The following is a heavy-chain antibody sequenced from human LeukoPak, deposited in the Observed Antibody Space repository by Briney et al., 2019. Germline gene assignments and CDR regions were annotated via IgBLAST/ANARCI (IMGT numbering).Heavy chain of an antibody. V-gene: IGHV1-69*01. CDR1: GGTFSNYA. J-gene: IGHJ3*01. Sequence: ASVKVSCKAPGGTFSNYAISWVRQAPGQGLEWMGGIIPIFDTTRYAQKFQGRVTITADGSTSTAYMELSSLTSEDTAVYYCARAGYCGDGGCRGGSAFDVWGQGTMVTVSS. D-gene: IGHD2-15*01. CDR3: ARAGYCGDGGCRGGSAFDV. CDR2: IIPIFDTT.